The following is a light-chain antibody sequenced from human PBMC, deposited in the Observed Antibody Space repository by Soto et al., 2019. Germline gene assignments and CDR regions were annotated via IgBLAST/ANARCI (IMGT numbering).Light chain of an antibody. V-gene: IGKV3-20*01. J-gene: IGKJ1*01. CDR2: GAS. CDR3: QYYDSSRT. CDR1: QNVTSTY. Sequence: EIVLTQSPDTLSLSPGERATLSCRASQNVTSTYLAWYQQKTGQAPRLLIYGASGRARGIAERFSGSGSGTDFTLTISRLEPEDFAVYYCQYYDSSRTFAQGTKV.